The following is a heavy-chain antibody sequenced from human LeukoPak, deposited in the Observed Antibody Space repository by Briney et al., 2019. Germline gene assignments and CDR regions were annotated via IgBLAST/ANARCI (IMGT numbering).Heavy chain of an antibody. CDR2: IYYSGST. J-gene: IGHJ4*02. D-gene: IGHD6-13*01. CDR3: ARRGRASGSPAAAGWD. CDR1: GGSISSSSYY. Sequence: SETLSLTCTVSGGSISSSSYYWGWIRQPPGKGLEWIGSIYYSGSTYYNPSLKSRVTISVDTSKNQFSLKLSSVTAADTAVYYCARRGRASGSPAAAGWDWGQGTLVTVSS. V-gene: IGHV4-39*01.